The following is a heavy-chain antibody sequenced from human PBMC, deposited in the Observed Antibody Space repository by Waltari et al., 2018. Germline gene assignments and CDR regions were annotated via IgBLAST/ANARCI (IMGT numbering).Heavy chain of an antibody. CDR1: GYTLTELS. CDR2: FDPEDGET. CDR3: ARIYGSGSYYKNGDFDY. V-gene: IGHV1-24*01. J-gene: IGHJ4*02. Sequence: QVQLVQSGAEVKKPGASVKVSCKVSGYTLTELSMHWVRQAPGKGLEWMGGFDPEDGETIYAQKFQGRGTISVDTSKNQFSLKLSSVTAADTAVYYCARIYGSGSYYKNGDFDYWGQGTLVTVSS. D-gene: IGHD3-10*01.